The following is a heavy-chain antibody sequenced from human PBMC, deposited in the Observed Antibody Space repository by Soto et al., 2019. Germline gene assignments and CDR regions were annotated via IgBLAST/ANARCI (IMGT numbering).Heavy chain of an antibody. V-gene: IGHV1-18*01. CDR2: ISPYTGNT. Sequence: QVQLEQSGDEEKKPGASVKVSCKDSGYIFVNYGIAWVLQAPGQVLEWLGWISPYTGNTYYATKVQGRLTLTTDTSTSTAFMGLGSLTYADTAVYYCAMLDLYVTPTPEDVWGQANTVTVSS. J-gene: IGHJ6*02. CDR1: GYIFVNYG. D-gene: IGHD3-16*01. CDR3: AMLDLYVTPTPEDV.